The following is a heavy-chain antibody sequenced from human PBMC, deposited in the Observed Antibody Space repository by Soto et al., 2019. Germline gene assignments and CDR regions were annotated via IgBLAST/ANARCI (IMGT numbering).Heavy chain of an antibody. CDR1: GGTFSSYA. J-gene: IGHJ5*02. CDR2: IIPIFGTA. V-gene: IGHV1-69*13. D-gene: IGHD6-19*01. Sequence: GASVKVSCKASGGTFSSYAISWVRQAPGQGLEWMGGIIPIFGTANYAQKFQGRVTITADESTSTAYMELSSLRSEDTAVYYCARGLDQWLVANNNWFDPWGQGTLVTVSS. CDR3: ARGLDQWLVANNNWFDP.